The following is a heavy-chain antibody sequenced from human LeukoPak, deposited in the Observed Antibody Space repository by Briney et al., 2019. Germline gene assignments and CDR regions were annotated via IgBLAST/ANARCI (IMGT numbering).Heavy chain of an antibody. Sequence: PSETLSLTCTVSGGSISSYYWSWIRQPPGKGLEWIGSIYYSGSTYYNPSLKSRVTISVDTSKNQFSLKLSSVTAADTAVYYCARRGTNYGGKGGLIDYWGQGTLVTVSS. CDR3: ARRGTNYGGKGGLIDY. V-gene: IGHV4-59*05. J-gene: IGHJ4*02. CDR1: GGSISSYY. D-gene: IGHD4-23*01. CDR2: IYYSGST.